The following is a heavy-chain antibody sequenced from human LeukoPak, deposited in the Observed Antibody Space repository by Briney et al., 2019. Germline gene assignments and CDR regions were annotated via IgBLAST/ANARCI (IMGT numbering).Heavy chain of an antibody. J-gene: IGHJ4*02. V-gene: IGHV3-33*01. Sequence: GSLRLSCAASGFTFSSYGMHWVRQAPGKGLEWGAAIWYDGSNKYYADSVKGRFTISRDNSKNTLYLQMNSLRAEDTAVYYCARDFGMDSSSWEFDYWGQGTLVTVSS. CDR2: IWYDGSNK. D-gene: IGHD6-13*01. CDR1: GFTFSSYG. CDR3: ARDFGMDSSSWEFDY.